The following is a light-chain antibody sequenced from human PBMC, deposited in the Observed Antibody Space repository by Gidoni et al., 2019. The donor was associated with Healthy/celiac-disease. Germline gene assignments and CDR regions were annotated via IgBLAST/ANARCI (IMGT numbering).Light chain of an antibody. Sequence: DIVLPQSPGTLSLSPGDRATLSCKASQSVSRSYFACYQQRPGQAPRLLIYGASSRATGIPDRCSVSGSGTDFTLTISRLEPEDFAVYYCQQYGSSPRFTFGPGTKVEIK. V-gene: IGKV3-20*01. CDR1: QSVSRSY. J-gene: IGKJ3*01. CDR3: QQYGSSPRFT. CDR2: GAS.